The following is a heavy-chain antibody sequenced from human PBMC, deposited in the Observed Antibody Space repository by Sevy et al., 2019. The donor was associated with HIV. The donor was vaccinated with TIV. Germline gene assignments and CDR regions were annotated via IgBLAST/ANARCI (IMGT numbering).Heavy chain of an antibody. J-gene: IGHJ4*02. V-gene: IGHV3-21*01. CDR3: ASPLHYYDSPSAY. CDR1: GFTFSYYN. Sequence: GSLRLSCAASGFTFSYYNMNWVRQAPGKGLEWVSSISSGSSYIYYADSVKGRFTISRDNAKNSLYLQMNSLRAEDTAVYYCASPLHYYDSPSAYWGQGTLVTVSS. D-gene: IGHD3-22*01. CDR2: ISSGSSYI.